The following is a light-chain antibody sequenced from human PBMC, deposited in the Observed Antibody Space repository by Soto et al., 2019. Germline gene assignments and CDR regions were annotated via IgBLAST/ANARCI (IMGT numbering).Light chain of an antibody. CDR3: QQRSNWHEYT. Sequence: EIVLTQSPATLSLSPGERATLSCRASQSVSSYLAWYQQKPGQAPRLLIYDASNRATGIPARFSGSGSGTDFTLTISSLEPEDFAVYYCQQRSNWHEYTFVQGTKLEIK. CDR1: QSVSSY. CDR2: DAS. J-gene: IGKJ2*01. V-gene: IGKV3-11*01.